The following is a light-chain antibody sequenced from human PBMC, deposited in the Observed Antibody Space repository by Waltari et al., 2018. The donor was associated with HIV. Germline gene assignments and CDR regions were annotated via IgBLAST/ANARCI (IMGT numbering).Light chain of an antibody. Sequence: DILMTQSPSSLSASVGDRVTITCQASQDISNYLNWYQQKPGKAPKLLISDAPNWEPGVASRFSGRASTTDFTFTISRLQPEDTATYYCQQYDNLPLTFGGGTKVEIK. CDR2: DAP. V-gene: IGKV1-33*01. J-gene: IGKJ4*01. CDR1: QDISNY. CDR3: QQYDNLPLT.